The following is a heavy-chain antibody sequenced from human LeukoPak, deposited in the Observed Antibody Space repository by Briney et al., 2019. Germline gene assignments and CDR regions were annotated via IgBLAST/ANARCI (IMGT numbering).Heavy chain of an antibody. CDR2: ISGGGDTT. D-gene: IGHD3-22*01. CDR1: GFAFRSYA. CDR3: AKSITMIVVVVGNAFDI. J-gene: IGHJ3*02. V-gene: IGHV3-23*01. Sequence: GGSLRLSCAASGFAFRSYAMNWVRQAPGKGQEWVSVISGGGDTTNYADSVKGRFTISTDNFKNTLYLQMNSLRAEDTAVYYCAKSITMIVVVVGNAFDIWGQGTMVTVSS.